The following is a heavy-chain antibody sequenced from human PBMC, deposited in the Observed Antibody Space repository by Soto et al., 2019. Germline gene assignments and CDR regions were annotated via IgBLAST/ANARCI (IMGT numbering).Heavy chain of an antibody. CDR3: AKDMAIFGVVIPDY. J-gene: IGHJ4*02. V-gene: IGHV4-39*02. CDR1: GGSISSTSYY. CDR2: IYYSGST. Sequence: SEPLAVTCTVSGGSISSTSYYWVWIRQPPGKGLEWIGSIYYSGSTYYNPSLKSRVTISVDTSKNTLYLQMNSLRAEDTAVYYCAKDMAIFGVVIPDYWGQGTLVTVSS. D-gene: IGHD3-3*01.